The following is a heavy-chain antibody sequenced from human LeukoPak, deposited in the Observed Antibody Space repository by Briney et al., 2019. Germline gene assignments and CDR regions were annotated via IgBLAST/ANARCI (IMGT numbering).Heavy chain of an antibody. V-gene: IGHV3-23*01. D-gene: IGHD3-3*01. J-gene: IGHJ3*02. CDR3: ARETYEGAFDI. CDR2: ISGSDGST. CDR1: GFTFSTYA. Sequence: PGGSLRLSCAASGFTFSTYAMSWVRQAPGKGLEWVSTISGSDGSTYYADSVKGRFTISRDNAKNSLYLQMNSLRAEDTAVYYCARETYEGAFDIWGQGTMVTVSS.